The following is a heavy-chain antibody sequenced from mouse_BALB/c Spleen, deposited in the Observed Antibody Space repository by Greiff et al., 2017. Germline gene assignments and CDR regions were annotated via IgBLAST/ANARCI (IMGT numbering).Heavy chain of an antibody. CDR3: ARRLRWYFDV. CDR1: GYTFTDYA. V-gene: IGHV1S137*01. Sequence: QVQLQQSGAELVRPGVSVKISCKGSGYTFTDYAMHWVKQSHAKSLEWIGVISTYYGDASYNQKFKGKATMTVDKSSSTAYMELARLTSEDSAIYYWARRLRWYFDVWGAGTTVTVSS. CDR2: ISTYYGDA. D-gene: IGHD2-2*01. J-gene: IGHJ1*01.